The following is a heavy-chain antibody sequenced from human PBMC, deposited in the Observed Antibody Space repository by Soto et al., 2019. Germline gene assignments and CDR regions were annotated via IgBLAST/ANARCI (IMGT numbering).Heavy chain of an antibody. CDR2: IYASGGT. CDR3: ARDRKQNGDYLPDYHYGMDV. D-gene: IGHD4-17*01. Sequence: SETLSLTCTVSGGSISSYYWSWIRQPAGKGLEWIGRIYASGGTNYNPSLKSRVTMSADTSKNQLSLRLSSVTAADTAGYYCARDRKQNGDYLPDYHYGMDVWGQGTTVTV. J-gene: IGHJ6*02. CDR1: GGSISSYY. V-gene: IGHV4-4*07.